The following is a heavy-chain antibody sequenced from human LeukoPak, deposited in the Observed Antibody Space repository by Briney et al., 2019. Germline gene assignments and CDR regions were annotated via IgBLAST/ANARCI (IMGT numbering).Heavy chain of an antibody. D-gene: IGHD4-17*01. CDR1: GGSISSGDYY. J-gene: IGHJ4*02. CDR3: ARGPTVTSEFDY. Sequence: SETLSLICTVSGGSISSGDYYWSWIRQPPGKGLEWIGYIYYSGSTYYNPSLKSRVTISVDTSKNQFSLKLSSVTAADTAVYYCARGPTVTSEFDYWGQGTLVTVSS. V-gene: IGHV4-30-4*01. CDR2: IYYSGST.